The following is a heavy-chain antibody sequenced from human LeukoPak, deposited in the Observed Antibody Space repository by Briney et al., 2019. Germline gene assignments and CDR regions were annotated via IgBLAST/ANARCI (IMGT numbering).Heavy chain of an antibody. D-gene: IGHD6-13*01. CDR2: MNPSGGT. CDR3: ARSAAPIYYFDQ. V-gene: IGHV4-38-2*02. Sequence: SETLSLTCTVSGYSISNDYYWGWIRQPPGKGLECIGTMNPSGGTNYNPSLKSRVTISIDTSKNQFSLRLTSVTAADTAVYYCARSAAPIYYFDQWGQGTLVTVSS. CDR1: GYSISNDYY. J-gene: IGHJ4*02.